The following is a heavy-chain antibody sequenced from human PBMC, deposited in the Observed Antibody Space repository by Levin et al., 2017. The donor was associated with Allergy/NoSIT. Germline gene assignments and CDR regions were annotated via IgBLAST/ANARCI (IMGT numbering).Heavy chain of an antibody. J-gene: IGHJ6*02. V-gene: IGHV4-59*08. CDR1: GGSISSYY. CDR3: ARRARYCSSTSCYVGYMDV. Sequence: RAGGSLRLSCTVSGGSISSYYWSWIRQPPGKGLEWIGYIYYSGSTNYNPSLKSRVTISVDTSKNQFSLKLSSVTAADTAVYYCARRARYCSSTSCYVGYMDVWGQGTTVTVSS. D-gene: IGHD2-2*01. CDR2: IYYSGST.